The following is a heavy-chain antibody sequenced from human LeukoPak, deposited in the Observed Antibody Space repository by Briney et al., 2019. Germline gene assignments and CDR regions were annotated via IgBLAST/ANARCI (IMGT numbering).Heavy chain of an antibody. CDR2: INPNSGGT. CDR3: ARNDYGGHDAFDI. Sequence: ASVKVSCKASGYTVTGYYMHWVRQAPGQGLEWMGRINPNSGGTNYAQKFQGRVTMTRDTSISTAYMELSRLRSDDTAVYYCARNDYGGHDAFDIWGQGTMVTVSS. D-gene: IGHD4-17*01. J-gene: IGHJ3*02. CDR1: GYTVTGYY. V-gene: IGHV1-2*06.